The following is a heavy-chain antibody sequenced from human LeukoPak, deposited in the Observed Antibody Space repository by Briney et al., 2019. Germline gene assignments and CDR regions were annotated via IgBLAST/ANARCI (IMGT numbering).Heavy chain of an antibody. J-gene: IGHJ1*01. CDR3: ARVLIAASLCY. V-gene: IGHV1-2*02. Sequence: ASVKVSCKASGYTFTGYYMHWVRQAPGQGLEWMGWINPNSGDTNYAQKFQGRVTMTRDTSISTAYMELSRLRSDDTAVYYCARVLIAASLCYWGQGTLATVSS. CDR1: GYTFTGYY. D-gene: IGHD6-13*01. CDR2: INPNSGDT.